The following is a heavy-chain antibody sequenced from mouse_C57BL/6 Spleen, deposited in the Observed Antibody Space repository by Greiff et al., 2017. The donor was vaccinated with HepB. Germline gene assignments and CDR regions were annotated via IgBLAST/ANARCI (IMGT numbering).Heavy chain of an antibody. V-gene: IGHV5-12*01. CDR2: ISNGGGST. D-gene: IGHD4-1*01. J-gene: IGHJ3*01. CDR3: ARTNWDGAAWFAY. Sequence: VQLKESGGGLVQPGGSLKLSCAASGFTFSDYYMSWVRQTPEKRLVWVAYISNGGGSTYYPDTVKGRFTISRDNAKNTLYLQMSRLKADDTAMYYCARTNWDGAAWFAYWGQGTLVTVSA. CDR1: GFTFSDYY.